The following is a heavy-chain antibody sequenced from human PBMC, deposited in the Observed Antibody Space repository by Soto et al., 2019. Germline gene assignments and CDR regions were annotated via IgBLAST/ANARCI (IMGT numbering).Heavy chain of an antibody. J-gene: IGHJ2*01. Sequence: WGWVRQPPGKGLEWIGNVYYSGSLYYNPSLKGRATISLDKSKNHLTLTLTSVTAADTAVYYCASENFFFQAEDGIRDL. CDR3: ASENFFFQAEDGIRDL. CDR2: VYYSGSL. D-gene: IGHD3-3*01. V-gene: IGHV4-39*02.